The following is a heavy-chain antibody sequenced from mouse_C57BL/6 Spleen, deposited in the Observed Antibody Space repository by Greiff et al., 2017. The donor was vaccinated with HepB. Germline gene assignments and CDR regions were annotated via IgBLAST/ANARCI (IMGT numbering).Heavy chain of an antibody. J-gene: IGHJ3*01. CDR1: GFTFSDFY. V-gene: IGHV7-1*01. CDR2: SRNKANDYTT. CDR3: ARDARDGSSYSWFAY. Sequence: EVQLVESGGGLVQSGRSLRLSCATSGFTFSDFYMEWVRQAPGKGLEWIAASRNKANDYTTEYSASVKCRFIVSRDTSQSILYLQMKALRAEDTAIYYFARDARDGSSYSWFAYWGQGTLVTVSA. D-gene: IGHD1-1*01.